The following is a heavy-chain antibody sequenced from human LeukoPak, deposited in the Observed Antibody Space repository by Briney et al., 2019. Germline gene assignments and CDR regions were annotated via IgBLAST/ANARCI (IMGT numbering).Heavy chain of an antibody. CDR3: ARGRYKRFDY. CDR1: GGSFSGYY. J-gene: IGHJ4*02. Sequence: SETLSLTCAVYGGSFSGYYWSWIRQPPGKGLEWVGEINHSGSTNYNPSLKSRVTISVDTSKNQFSLKLSSVTAADTAVYYCARGRYKRFDYWGQGTLVTVSS. CDR2: INHSGST. V-gene: IGHV4-34*01. D-gene: IGHD1-1*01.